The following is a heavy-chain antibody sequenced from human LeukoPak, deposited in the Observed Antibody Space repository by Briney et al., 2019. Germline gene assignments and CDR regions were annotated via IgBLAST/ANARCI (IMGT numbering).Heavy chain of an antibody. J-gene: IGHJ3*02. D-gene: IGHD3-10*01. CDR3: ARAPGITMVRRHAFDI. V-gene: IGHV4-30-4*08. CDR2: IYYSGSN. Sequence: PSETLSLTCTVSGGSISSGDYYWSWIRQPPGKGLEGIGYIYYSGSNYDNPSLKSRVTISVDTSKNQFSLKLSSVTAADTAVYYCARAPGITMVRRHAFDIWGQGTMVTVSS. CDR1: GGSISSGDYY.